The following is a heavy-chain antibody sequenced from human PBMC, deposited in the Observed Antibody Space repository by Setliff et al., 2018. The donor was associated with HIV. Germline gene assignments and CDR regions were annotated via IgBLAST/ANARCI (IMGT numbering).Heavy chain of an antibody. CDR1: GYMFIAYG. Sequence: GASVKVSCKTSGYMFIAYGMSWVRRAPGQGLEWMGWIGPYSDRTEYAQEFQGRVSLTIDTSASTAYMELRSLRSDDTAVYYCARGDGGYNYAEAFDVWGQGTMVTVSS. V-gene: IGHV1-18*01. J-gene: IGHJ3*01. CDR2: IGPYSDRT. CDR3: ARGDGGYNYAEAFDV. D-gene: IGHD3-16*01.